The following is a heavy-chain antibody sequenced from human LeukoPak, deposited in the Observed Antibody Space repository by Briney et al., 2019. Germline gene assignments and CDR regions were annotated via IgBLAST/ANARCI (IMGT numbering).Heavy chain of an antibody. J-gene: IGHJ5*02. CDR1: GYTFTSYD. Sequence: GSVKVSCKASGYTFTSYDINWVRQATGQGLEWMGWMNPNSGNTGYAQKFQGRVTMTRNTSISTAYMELSSLRCEETAVYYCARGAIRRYFDPWGEGTLVTVSS. CDR3: ARGAIRRYFDP. V-gene: IGHV1-8*01. D-gene: IGHD3-9*01. CDR2: MNPNSGNT.